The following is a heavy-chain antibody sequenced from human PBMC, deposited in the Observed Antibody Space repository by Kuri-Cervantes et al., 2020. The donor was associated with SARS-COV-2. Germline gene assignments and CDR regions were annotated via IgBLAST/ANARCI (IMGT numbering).Heavy chain of an antibody. CDR3: AKELLWFGDLHGGYFDY. V-gene: IGHV1-69*06. D-gene: IGHD3-10*01. CDR2: IITAFGTA. Sequence: SVKVSCKASGGTFDSYTISWVRQTPGQGLEWMGGIITAFGTANYAQKFQDRVTLIADKSTSTVFMVLSRLSSEDTAVYYCAKELLWFGDLHGGYFDYWGQGTLVTVSS. J-gene: IGHJ4*02. CDR1: GGTFDSYT.